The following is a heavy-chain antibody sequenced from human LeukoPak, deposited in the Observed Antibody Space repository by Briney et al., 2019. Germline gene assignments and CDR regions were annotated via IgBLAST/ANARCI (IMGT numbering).Heavy chain of an antibody. CDR1: AYTFTIYD. V-gene: IGHV1-8*01. D-gene: IGHD1-1*01. Sequence: GASVKVSCKASAYTFTIYDIDRVRQATGQGLEWMGWMNPNSGNTGYAQKFQGRVTITRNTSISTAYMELSSLRSEDTAVYYCAREGYGAFDIWGQGTMVTVSS. J-gene: IGHJ3*02. CDR2: MNPNSGNT. CDR3: AREGYGAFDI.